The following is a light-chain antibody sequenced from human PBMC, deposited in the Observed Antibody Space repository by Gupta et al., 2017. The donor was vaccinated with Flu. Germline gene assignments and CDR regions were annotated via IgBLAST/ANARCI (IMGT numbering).Light chain of an antibody. CDR3: QQDSYWPRT. CDR1: QSVSSN. CDR2: DAS. J-gene: IGKJ1*01. V-gene: IGKV3-15*01. Sequence: PATLSVSPGERATLTCRASQSVSSNLDWYQQKPGQAPSLLIYDASTRAAGVPDRFSGFGSGTEFTLTISGLQSEDFAVYYCQQDSYWPRTFGQGTKVEIK.